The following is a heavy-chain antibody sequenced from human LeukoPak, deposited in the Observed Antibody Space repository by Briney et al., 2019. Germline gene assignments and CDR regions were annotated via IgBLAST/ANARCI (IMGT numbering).Heavy chain of an antibody. CDR3: ATGDYSSSWYGYYYYGMDV. CDR2: FDPEDGET. CDR1: GYTLTELS. Sequence: ASVKVSCKVSGYTLTELSMHWVRQAPGKGLEWMGGFDPEDGETIYAQKFQGRVTMTEDTSTDTAYMELSSLRSEDTAAYYCATGDYSSSWYGYYYYGMDVWGQGTTVTVSS. V-gene: IGHV1-24*01. J-gene: IGHJ6*02. D-gene: IGHD6-13*01.